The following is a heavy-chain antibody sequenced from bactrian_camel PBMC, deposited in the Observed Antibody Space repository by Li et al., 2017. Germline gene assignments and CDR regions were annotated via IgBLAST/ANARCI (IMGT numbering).Heavy chain of an antibody. J-gene: IGHJ4*01. CDR2: IYTDHGDT. Sequence: HVQLVESVGSSVQAGGSLRLSCTASGYAYSTWMAWFRQAPGKEREGIASIYTDHGDTYYADSVKGRFTISQDHAKNTLYLQMNSLRSEDTALYYCATAERADTVAGLYNYWARGPRSPSP. CDR3: ATAERADTVAGLYNY. V-gene: IGHV3S1*01. CDR1: GYAYSTW. D-gene: IGHD6*01.